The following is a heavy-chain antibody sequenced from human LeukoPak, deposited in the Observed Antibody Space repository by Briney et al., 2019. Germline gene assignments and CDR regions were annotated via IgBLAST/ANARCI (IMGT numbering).Heavy chain of an antibody. CDR1: GFSFSTFA. CDR2: ISDSGHNT. D-gene: IGHD2-2*01. V-gene: IGHV3-64*01. Sequence: PGGSLRLSRAGSGFSFSTFAIHWVRQAPGKGLEYVSAISDSGHNTHYANSVRGRFTISRDNSKNIVFLQMDSLKVEDTAVYYCARGPYHVLTMPTWFDAWGQGTLVTVSS. J-gene: IGHJ5*02. CDR3: ARGPYHVLTMPTWFDA.